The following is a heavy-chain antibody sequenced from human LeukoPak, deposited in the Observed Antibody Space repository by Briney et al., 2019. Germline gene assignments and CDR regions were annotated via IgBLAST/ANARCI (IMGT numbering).Heavy chain of an antibody. CDR1: GFTFSGYG. J-gene: IGHJ4*02. CDR3: AKDEVLYDSSGYPDY. D-gene: IGHD3-22*01. Sequence: GRSLRLSCAASGFTFSGYGMHWVRQAPGKGLEWVAVIWYDGSNKYYADSVKGRFTISRDNSKNTLYLQMNSLRAEDTAVYYCAKDEVLYDSSGYPDYWGQGTLVTVSS. CDR2: IWYDGSNK. V-gene: IGHV3-33*06.